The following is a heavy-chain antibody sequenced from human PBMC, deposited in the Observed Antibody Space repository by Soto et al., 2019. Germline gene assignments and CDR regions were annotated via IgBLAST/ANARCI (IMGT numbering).Heavy chain of an antibody. V-gene: IGHV3-30*18. Sequence: AGGSLRLSCSASVSGFSFTTSWMGWVRQAPGKGLEWVAVIKDDGSNKYYADSVKGRFTISRDNSKNTLYLQMNSLRAEDTAVYYCAKEAYYYGSGSTSGAYGMDVWGQGTTVTVSS. CDR2: IKDDGSNK. CDR3: AKEAYYYGSGSTSGAYGMDV. D-gene: IGHD3-10*01. CDR1: VSGFSFTTSW. J-gene: IGHJ6*02.